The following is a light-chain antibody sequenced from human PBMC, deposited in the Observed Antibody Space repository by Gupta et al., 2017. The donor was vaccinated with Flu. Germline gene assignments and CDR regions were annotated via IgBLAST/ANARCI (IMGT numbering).Light chain of an antibody. CDR3: QQYNSYVWT. Sequence: DIQMTQPPSTLSASVGDRVTITCRASQSLNNWLAWFQQKPGQAPKLLIYKVSNLESGVPSRFSGSGSGTEFTLTISSLQPDDSATYYCQQYNSYVWTFGQGTKVEIE. V-gene: IGKV1-5*03. CDR2: KVS. CDR1: QSLNNW. J-gene: IGKJ1*01.